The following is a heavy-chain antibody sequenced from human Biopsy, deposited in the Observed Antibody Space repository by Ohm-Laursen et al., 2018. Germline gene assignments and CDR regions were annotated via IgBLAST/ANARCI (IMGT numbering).Heavy chain of an antibody. D-gene: IGHD7-27*01. CDR1: GGPIKSYY. CDR3: ARLTGDPSY. CDR2: IYYIGHT. V-gene: IGHV4-59*01. Sequence: PGTLSLTCTVSGGPIKSYYWNWIRQSPGKGLEWIGFIYYIGHTNYNPSLKSRATISVDTSKNQFSLKVISVTAADTAVYYCARLTGDPSYWGQGILVTVSS. J-gene: IGHJ4*02.